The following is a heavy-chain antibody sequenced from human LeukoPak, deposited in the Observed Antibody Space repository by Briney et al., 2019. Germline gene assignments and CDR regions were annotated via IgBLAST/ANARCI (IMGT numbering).Heavy chain of an antibody. CDR2: IWYDGSNK. J-gene: IGHJ4*02. CDR3: ARTDYDSSGYCDY. Sequence: GRSLRLSCAASGFTFSSYGMHWVRQAPGKGLEWVAVIWYDGSNKYYADSVKGRFTISRDNSKNTLYLQMNSLRAEDTAVYYCARTDYDSSGYCDYWGQGTLVTVSS. V-gene: IGHV3-33*01. CDR1: GFTFSSYG. D-gene: IGHD3-22*01.